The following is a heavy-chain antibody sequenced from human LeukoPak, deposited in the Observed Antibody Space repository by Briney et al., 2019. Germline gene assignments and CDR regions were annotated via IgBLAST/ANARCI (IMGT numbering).Heavy chain of an antibody. J-gene: IGHJ4*02. CDR3: ARLYYYGSGSIDY. CDR2: INHSGST. Sequence: NPSETLSLTCAVYGESFSGYYWSWIRQPPGKGLEWIGEINHSGSTNYNPSLKSRVTISVDTSKNQFSLKLSSVTAADTAVYYCARLYYYGSGSIDYWGQGTLVTVSS. V-gene: IGHV4-34*01. CDR1: GESFSGYY. D-gene: IGHD3-10*01.